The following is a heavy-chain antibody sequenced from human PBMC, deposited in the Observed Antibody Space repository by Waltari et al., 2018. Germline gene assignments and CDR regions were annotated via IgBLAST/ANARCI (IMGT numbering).Heavy chain of an antibody. CDR1: GFTFSSYG. D-gene: IGHD1-26*01. Sequence: EVQLLESGGGLVQPGGSLRLSCVASGFTFSSYGMSWVRQGAGKGLEGVSRVSGSGDTTDYADSVKGRFTISRDNSKNTFYLQMNSLRVDDTAVYYCAKDRDGSSLTLYYFDHWSQGALVTVSS. J-gene: IGHJ4*02. CDR2: VSGSGDTT. CDR3: AKDRDGSSLTLYYFDH. V-gene: IGHV3-23*01.